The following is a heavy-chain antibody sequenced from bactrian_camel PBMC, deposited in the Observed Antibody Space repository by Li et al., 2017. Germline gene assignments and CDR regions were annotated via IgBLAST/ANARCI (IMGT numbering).Heavy chain of an antibody. CDR1: GFAFSNYW. CDR3: AQGRGASWYDYVY. CDR2: IGYGGGIT. J-gene: IGHJ4*01. D-gene: IGHD6*01. Sequence: HVQLVESGGGLVQPGGSLRLSCAASGFAFSNYWMYWVRQPPGKGLEWVSSIGYGGGITYYADSVKGQFTISRDNAKNTLYLQLNSLKTEDTAMYYCAQGRGASWYDYVYRAQGTQVTVS. V-gene: IGHV3S1*01.